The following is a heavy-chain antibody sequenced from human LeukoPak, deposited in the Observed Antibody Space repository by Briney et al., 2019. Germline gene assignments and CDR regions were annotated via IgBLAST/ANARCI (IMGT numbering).Heavy chain of an antibody. D-gene: IGHD3-22*01. Sequence: GGSLRLSCAASGFTFSNYSMSWIRQAPGKGLEWVSYISSSGSTIYYADSVKGRFTISRDNAKNSLYLQMNSLRAEDTAVYYCARSLYYYDSSGYFNDYWGQGTLVTVSS. CDR2: ISSSGSTI. V-gene: IGHV3-11*01. CDR1: GFTFSNYS. CDR3: ARSLYYYDSSGYFNDY. J-gene: IGHJ4*02.